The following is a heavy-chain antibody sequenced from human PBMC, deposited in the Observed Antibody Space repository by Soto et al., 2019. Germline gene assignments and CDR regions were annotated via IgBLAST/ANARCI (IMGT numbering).Heavy chain of an antibody. V-gene: IGHV3-23*01. CDR3: AKPRIVGATTKYYFDY. CDR1: GFTFSSYA. Sequence: GGSLRLSCAASGFTFSSYAMSWVRQAPGKGLEWVSAISGSGGSTYYADSVKGRFTISRDNSKNTLYLQMNSLRAEDTAVYYCAKPRIVGATTKYYFDYWGQGTLVTVSS. D-gene: IGHD1-26*01. CDR2: ISGSGGST. J-gene: IGHJ4*02.